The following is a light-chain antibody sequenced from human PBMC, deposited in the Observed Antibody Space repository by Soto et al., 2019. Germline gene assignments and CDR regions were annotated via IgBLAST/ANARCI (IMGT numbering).Light chain of an antibody. CDR2: DAS. CDR3: QQYGSSPLFS. CDR1: QSVSSTY. V-gene: IGKV3-20*01. Sequence: EIVLTQSPCALSLSPGERATLSCRASQSVSSTYLAWYQQKPGQAPRLLIYDASSKATGIPDRFSGSGSGTDFTLTISRLEPEDFAVYYCQQYGSSPLFSFGPGTKVDIK. J-gene: IGKJ3*01.